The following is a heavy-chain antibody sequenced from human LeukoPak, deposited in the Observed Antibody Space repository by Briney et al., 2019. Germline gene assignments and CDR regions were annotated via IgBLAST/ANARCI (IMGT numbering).Heavy chain of an antibody. CDR2: IWDNGNNK. V-gene: IGHV3-33*06. Sequence: PGGSLRLSCAASGFTFSNSDMHWVRQAPGKGLEWVAVIWDNGNNKHYGDSVNGRFTISRDNSKNTLHLQMNSLRPEDSAIYYCAKGGHCTSTSCYYFDSWGQGALVTVSA. CDR3: AKGGHCTSTSCYYFDS. D-gene: IGHD2-2*01. J-gene: IGHJ4*02. CDR1: GFTFSNSD.